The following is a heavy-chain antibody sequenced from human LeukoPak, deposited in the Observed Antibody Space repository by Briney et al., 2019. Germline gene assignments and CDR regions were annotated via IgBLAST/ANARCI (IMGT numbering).Heavy chain of an antibody. CDR2: INHSGST. CDR1: GGSFSGYY. J-gene: IGHJ5*02. Sequence: SETLSLTCAVYGGSFSGYYWSWIRQPPGKGLEWIGEINHSGSTNYNPSLKSRVTISVDTSKNQFSLKLSSVTAADTAVYYCARIVRPGYCSSTSCSYNWFDPWGQGTLVTVSS. D-gene: IGHD2-2*01. V-gene: IGHV4-34*01. CDR3: ARIVRPGYCSSTSCSYNWFDP.